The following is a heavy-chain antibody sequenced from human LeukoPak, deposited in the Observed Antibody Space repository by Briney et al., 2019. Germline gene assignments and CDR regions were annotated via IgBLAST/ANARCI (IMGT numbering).Heavy chain of an antibody. CDR3: ARVWREGSYSSGWYLYSAFDI. Sequence: GASVKVSCKASGYTFTSYYMHWVRQAPGQGLEWMGWINVNSGGAKYAQKFQGRVTMTRDTSTSTVYMELSSLRSEDTAVYYCARVWREGSYSSGWYLYSAFDIWGQGTMVTVSS. CDR2: INVNSGGA. D-gene: IGHD6-19*01. J-gene: IGHJ3*02. V-gene: IGHV1-2*02. CDR1: GYTFTSYY.